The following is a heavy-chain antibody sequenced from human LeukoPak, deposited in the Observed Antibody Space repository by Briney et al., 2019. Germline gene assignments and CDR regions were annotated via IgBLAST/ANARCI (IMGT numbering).Heavy chain of an antibody. CDR3: ARGDGYCSSASCSGN. CDR2: IRFDGSNK. Sequence: GGSLRLSCAASGFTLNTYGMHWVRQVQGTGLERVAFIRFDGSNKYYADSVKGRFTISRDNSKNTLYLQMKSPRPEDTAVYYCARGDGYCSSASCSGNWGQGTLVTVSS. V-gene: IGHV3-30*02. J-gene: IGHJ4*02. CDR1: GFTLNTYG. D-gene: IGHD2-2*03.